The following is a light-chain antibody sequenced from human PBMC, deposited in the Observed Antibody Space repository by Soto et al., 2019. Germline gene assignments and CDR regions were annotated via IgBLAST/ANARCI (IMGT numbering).Light chain of an antibody. CDR2: DAS. CDR3: QQRTNWQVT. V-gene: IGKV3-11*01. J-gene: IGKJ4*01. CDR1: PSVSSY. Sequence: EIGLTQSPATLSLSPGEGATLSCRASPSVSSYLVWYQQKPGQAPRVLISDASNRATGIPARFSGSGSGTDFTLTISSLEPEDFGIYYCQQRTNWQVTFGGGTKVEIK.